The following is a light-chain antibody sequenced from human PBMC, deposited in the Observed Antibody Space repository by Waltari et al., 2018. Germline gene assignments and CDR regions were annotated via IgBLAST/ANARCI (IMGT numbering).Light chain of an antibody. J-gene: IGKJ2*01. V-gene: IGKV1-39*01. CDR2: AAS. Sequence: DIQMTQSPSSLSAYVGDRGTITCRASQSISSYLNWYQKKPGKAPKLLIYAASGLQSGVPSRFSGSGSGSDFTLTISSLQPEDFAAYYCQQSYGKPYTFGQGTKLEIK. CDR3: QQSYGKPYT. CDR1: QSISSY.